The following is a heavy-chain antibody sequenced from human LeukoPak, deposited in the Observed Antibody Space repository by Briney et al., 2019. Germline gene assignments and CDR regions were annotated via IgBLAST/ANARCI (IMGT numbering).Heavy chain of an antibody. J-gene: IGHJ4*02. CDR3: AKDHLPGIVVADRDY. CDR2: IRYDGSNK. Sequence: GGSLRLSCGASGFTFSSYGMHWVRQAPGKGLEWVAFIRYDGSNKYYADSVKGRFTISRDNSKNTLYLQINSLRAEDTAVYYCAKDHLPGIVVADRDYWGLGTLVTVSS. D-gene: IGHD6-19*01. CDR1: GFTFSSYG. V-gene: IGHV3-30*02.